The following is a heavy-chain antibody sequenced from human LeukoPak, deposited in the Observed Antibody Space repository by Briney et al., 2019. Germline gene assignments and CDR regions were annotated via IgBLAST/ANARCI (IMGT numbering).Heavy chain of an antibody. D-gene: IGHD6-13*01. J-gene: IGHJ1*01. CDR1: GFTFDDYA. CDR3: AKGANSSSWYGYFQH. V-gene: IGHV3-9*01. CDR2: ISWNSGSI. Sequence: GGSLRLSCAASGFTFDDYAMHWVRQAPGKGLEWVSGISWNSGSIGYADSVKGRFTISRVNAKNSLYLQMNSLRAEDTALYYCAKGANSSSWYGYFQHWGQGTLVTVSS.